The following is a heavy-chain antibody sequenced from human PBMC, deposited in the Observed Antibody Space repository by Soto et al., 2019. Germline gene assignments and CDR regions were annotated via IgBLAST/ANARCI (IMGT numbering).Heavy chain of an antibody. CDR3: ARAGFSVTKGEWFDP. J-gene: IGHJ5*02. CDR2: IYYSGST. CDR1: GGSISSYY. Sequence: SETLSLTCTVSGGSISSYYWSWIRQPPGKGLEWIGYIYYSGSTNYNPSLKSRVTISVDTSKNQFSLKLSSVTAADTAVYYCARAGFSVTKGEWFDPWGQGTLVTVSS. V-gene: IGHV4-59*01. D-gene: IGHD4-17*01.